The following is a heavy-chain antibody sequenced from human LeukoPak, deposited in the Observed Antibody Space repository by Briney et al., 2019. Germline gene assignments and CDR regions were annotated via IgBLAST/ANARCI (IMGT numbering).Heavy chain of an antibody. CDR3: ARERGYSGYDLGY. D-gene: IGHD5-12*01. Sequence: SETLSLTCTVSGGSISSGGYYWSWIRQHPGKGLEWIGYIYYSGSTYYNPSLKSRVTISVDTSKNQFSLKLSSVTAADTAVYYCARERGYSGYDLGYWGQGTLVTVSS. J-gene: IGHJ4*02. V-gene: IGHV4-31*03. CDR2: IYYSGST. CDR1: GGSISSGGYY.